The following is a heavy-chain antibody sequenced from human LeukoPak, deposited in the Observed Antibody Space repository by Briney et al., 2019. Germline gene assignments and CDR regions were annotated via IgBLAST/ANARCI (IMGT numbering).Heavy chain of an antibody. Sequence: GGSLRLSCAASGFTFSSYSMNWVRQAPGKGLEWVSSISSSSSYIYYADSVKGRFTISRDNAKNSLYLQMNSLRAEDTAVYYCARDLAYGDCADYWGQGTLVTVSS. V-gene: IGHV3-21*01. J-gene: IGHJ4*02. CDR2: ISSSSSYI. CDR1: GFTFSSYS. D-gene: IGHD4-17*01. CDR3: ARDLAYGDCADY.